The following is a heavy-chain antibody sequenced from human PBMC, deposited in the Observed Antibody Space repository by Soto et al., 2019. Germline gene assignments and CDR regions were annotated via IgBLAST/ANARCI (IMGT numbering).Heavy chain of an antibody. Sequence: QVQLQESGPGLVKPSGTLTLTCAVSGDSISSSYWWRWVRQSPGRGLEWIGEIYHIGITNYNPSLKSRVSISVDKSKNQFSLKLTYVTGADTAVYYCARDRGKATFSYNGMDVWGQGTTVTVSS. V-gene: IGHV4-4*02. CDR3: ARDRGKATFSYNGMDV. CDR1: GDSISSSYW. J-gene: IGHJ6*02. CDR2: IYHIGIT.